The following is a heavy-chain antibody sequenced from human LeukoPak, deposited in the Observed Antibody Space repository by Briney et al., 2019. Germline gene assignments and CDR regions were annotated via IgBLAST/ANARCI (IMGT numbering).Heavy chain of an antibody. J-gene: IGHJ4*02. D-gene: IGHD1-26*01. CDR3: AREGPEWDLPAGPFDY. Sequence: SETLSLTCAVYGGSFSGYYWSWIRQPPGKGLEWIGEINHSGSTNYNPSLKSRVTMSVDTSKNQFSLKLSSVTAADTAVYYCAREGPEWDLPAGPFDYWGQGTLVTVSS. CDR1: GGSFSGYY. V-gene: IGHV4-34*01. CDR2: INHSGST.